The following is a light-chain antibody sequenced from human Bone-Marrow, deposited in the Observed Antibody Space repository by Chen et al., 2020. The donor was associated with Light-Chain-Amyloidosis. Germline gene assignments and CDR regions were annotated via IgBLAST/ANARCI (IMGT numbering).Light chain of an antibody. CDR1: NIGSTS. CDR2: DDS. V-gene: IGLV3-21*02. CDR3: QVWDRSSDRPV. Sequence: SYVLTQSSSLSVAPGQTATLACGGNNIGSTSVHWYQQTPGQAPLLVVYDDSDRPSGIPERLSGSNSGNTATLTISRVEAGDEADYYCQVWDRSSDRPVFGGGTKLTVL. J-gene: IGLJ3*02.